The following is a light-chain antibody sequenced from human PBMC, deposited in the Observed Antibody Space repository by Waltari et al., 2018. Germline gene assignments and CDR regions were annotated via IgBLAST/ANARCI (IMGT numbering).Light chain of an antibody. J-gene: IGLJ2*01. Sequence: QSALTQPRPVSGSPGPSVPISCTGTSSAVGCYNYVSWYQQHPGKAPKLMIYDVSKRPSGVPDRFSGSKSGNTASLTISGLQAEDEADYYCCSYAGSYTLVFGGGTKLTVL. CDR2: DVS. CDR1: SSAVGCYNY. CDR3: CSYAGSYTLV. V-gene: IGLV2-11*01.